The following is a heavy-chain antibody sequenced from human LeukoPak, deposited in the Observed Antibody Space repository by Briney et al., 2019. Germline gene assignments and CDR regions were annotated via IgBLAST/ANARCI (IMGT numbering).Heavy chain of an antibody. V-gene: IGHV4-4*07. J-gene: IGHJ4*02. CDR3: ARDYYDSSGYQSGFDY. D-gene: IGHD3-22*01. Sequence: SETLSLTCTDSGGSISSYYWSWIRQPAGKGLEWIGRIYTSGSTNYNPSLKSRVTMSVDTSKNQFSLKLSSVTAADTAVYYCARDYYDSSGYQSGFDYWGQGTLVTVSS. CDR2: IYTSGST. CDR1: GGSISSYY.